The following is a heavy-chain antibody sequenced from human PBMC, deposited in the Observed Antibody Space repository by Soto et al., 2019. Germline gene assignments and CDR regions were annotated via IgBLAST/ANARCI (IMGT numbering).Heavy chain of an antibody. D-gene: IGHD6-13*01. CDR2: TYYGASS. J-gene: IGHJ4*02. CDR1: GYSSSSGDY. CDR3: VRVAGRVSWYETDY. V-gene: IGHV4-38-2*01. Sequence: SETVSLRCAVSGYSSSSGDYWRWIRQPPGKRLEWLGTTYYGASSSYNPYLRRRITILLDSSTNQLSLKLSSVTAADKAVYFCVRVAGRVSWYETDYWGQGTLVTVSS.